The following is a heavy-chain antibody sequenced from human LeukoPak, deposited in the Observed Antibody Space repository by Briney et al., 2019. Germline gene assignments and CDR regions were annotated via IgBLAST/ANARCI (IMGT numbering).Heavy chain of an antibody. D-gene: IGHD1-1*01. CDR3: ARVPSGKGWNYYYYGMDV. CDR2: IKQDGSEK. CDR1: GFIFSGYW. J-gene: IGHJ6*04. Sequence: PGGSLRLSCATSGFIFSGYWMTWVRQAPGKGLEWVANIKQDGSEKYYVDSVKGRFTISRDNAKNSLYLQMNSLRADDTAVYYCARVPSGKGWNYYYYGMDVWGKGTRSPSPQ. V-gene: IGHV3-7*03.